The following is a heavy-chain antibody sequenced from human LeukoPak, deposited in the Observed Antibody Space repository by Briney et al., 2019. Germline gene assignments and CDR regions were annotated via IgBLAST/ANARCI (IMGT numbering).Heavy chain of an antibody. V-gene: IGHV3-66*01. Sequence: PGPSRRFSCVASGFTVSSDYMTWVGQAPGKGLEWVPVIYSGGNTYYADSVKGRFTISRDNFKNTVYLQMNSLRAEDTAVYYCARFRSRYWYEMRWGQGTLVTVSS. CDR3: ARFRSRYWYEMR. D-gene: IGHD2-8*02. J-gene: IGHJ4*02. CDR1: GFTVSSDY. CDR2: IYSGGNT.